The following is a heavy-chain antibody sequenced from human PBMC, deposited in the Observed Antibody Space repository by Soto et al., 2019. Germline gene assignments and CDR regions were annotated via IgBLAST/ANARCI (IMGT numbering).Heavy chain of an antibody. J-gene: IGHJ5*02. CDR1: GGTFSSSS. D-gene: IGHD3-22*01. CDR2: IIPIFGTA. CDR3: ARPIRYXYERGGQSAWFDP. V-gene: IGHV1-69*13. Sequence: SVKVSCKASGGTFSSSSISWVRQAPGQGLEWMGGIIPIFGTANYTQKFQGRVTITADESTSTAYMELSSLSSDDTAVYYCARPIRYXYERGGQSAWFDPWG.